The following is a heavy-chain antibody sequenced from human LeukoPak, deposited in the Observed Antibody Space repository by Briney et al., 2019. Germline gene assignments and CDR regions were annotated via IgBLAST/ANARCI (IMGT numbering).Heavy chain of an antibody. D-gene: IGHD3-10*01. V-gene: IGHV3-23*01. CDR3: VQDRLLGA. Sequence: GGSLRLSCAASGFTFSDYAMNWVRQAPGKGLEWVSLITASGLTPFYADSVKGRFTISRDNSKNTLYLQMNSLRVDDTALYYCVQDRLLGAWGLGTLVTVSS. J-gene: IGHJ5*02. CDR2: ITASGLTP. CDR1: GFTFSDYA.